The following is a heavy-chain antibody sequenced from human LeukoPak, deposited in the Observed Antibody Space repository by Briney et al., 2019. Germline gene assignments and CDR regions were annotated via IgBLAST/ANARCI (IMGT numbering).Heavy chain of an antibody. Sequence: HPGRSLRLSCAASGFTFSSYGMHWVRQAPGKGLEWVAVISYDGSNKHYADSVKGRFTISRDNSKNTLYLQMNSLRAEDTAVYYCAKVDPGMGWGQGTLVTVSS. CDR2: ISYDGSNK. J-gene: IGHJ4*02. V-gene: IGHV3-30*18. CDR3: AKVDPGMG. CDR1: GFTFSSYG. D-gene: IGHD1-26*01.